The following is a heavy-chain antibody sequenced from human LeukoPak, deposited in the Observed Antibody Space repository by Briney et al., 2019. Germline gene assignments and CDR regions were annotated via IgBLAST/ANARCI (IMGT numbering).Heavy chain of an antibody. CDR1: GFTLSYYW. V-gene: IGHV3-74*01. J-gene: IGHJ5*02. CDR3: TRDPRNKGFDP. CDR2: INGDVSST. Sequence: GGSLRLSCAASGFTLSYYWMHWVRQAPEKGLVWVSCINGDVSSTNYADSVKGRFTISRDNAKNTLYLEMNSLRAEDTAVYYCTRDPRNKGFDPWGQGTLVTVSS. D-gene: IGHD1/OR15-1a*01.